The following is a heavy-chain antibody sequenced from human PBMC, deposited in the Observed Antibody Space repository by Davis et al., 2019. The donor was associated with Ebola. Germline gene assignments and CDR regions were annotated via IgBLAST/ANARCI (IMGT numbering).Heavy chain of an antibody. Sequence: PSETLSLTCAVYGGSFSGYYWSWIRQPPGKGLEWIGEINHSGSTNYNPSLKSRVTISVDTSKNQFSLKLSSVTAADTAVYYCARGMYSSSCFDYWGQGTLVTVSS. J-gene: IGHJ4*02. CDR1: GGSFSGYY. V-gene: IGHV4-34*01. CDR2: INHSGST. CDR3: ARGMYSSSCFDY. D-gene: IGHD6-6*01.